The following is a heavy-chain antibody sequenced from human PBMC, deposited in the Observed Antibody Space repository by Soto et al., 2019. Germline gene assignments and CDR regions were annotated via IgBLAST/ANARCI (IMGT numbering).Heavy chain of an antibody. J-gene: IGHJ3*02. CDR2: ISWNSGSI. V-gene: IGHV3-9*01. Sequence: GGSLRLSCAASGFTFDDYAMHWVRQAPGKGLEWVSGISWNSGSIGYADSVKGRFTISRDNAKNSLYLQMNSLRAEDTALYYCAKVEGWFGDVSDAFHIWGQGTMVTVSS. CDR1: GFTFDDYA. D-gene: IGHD3-10*01. CDR3: AKVEGWFGDVSDAFHI.